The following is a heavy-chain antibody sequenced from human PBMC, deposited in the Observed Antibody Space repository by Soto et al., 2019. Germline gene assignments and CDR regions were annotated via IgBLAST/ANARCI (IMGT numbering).Heavy chain of an antibody. D-gene: IGHD3-10*01. CDR2: IYYSGST. CDR1: GGSISSSSYY. Sequence: QLQLQESGPGLVKPSETLSLTCTVSGGSISSSSYYWGWIRQPPGKGLEWIGSIYYSGSTYYNPSLKSRVTISVDTSKNQFSLKLSSVTASDTAVYYCATLWFGESPYWGQGTLVTVSS. CDR3: ATLWFGESPY. V-gene: IGHV4-39*01. J-gene: IGHJ4*02.